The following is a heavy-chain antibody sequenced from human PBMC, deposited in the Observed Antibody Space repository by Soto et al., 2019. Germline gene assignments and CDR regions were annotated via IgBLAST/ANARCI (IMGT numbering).Heavy chain of an antibody. J-gene: IGHJ4*02. V-gene: IGHV3-7*05. CDR1: EFTFSTCW. Sequence: ELQLVESGGDLVQPGGSLRLSCAGAEFTFSTCWMGWVRQSPGKGPEWVANIKQDGSEKFYLDSVKGRFTISRDNAKKSLYLQMNSLRAADTAVYYCTREKNWGQGTLVTVSS. CDR3: TREKN. CDR2: IKQDGSEK.